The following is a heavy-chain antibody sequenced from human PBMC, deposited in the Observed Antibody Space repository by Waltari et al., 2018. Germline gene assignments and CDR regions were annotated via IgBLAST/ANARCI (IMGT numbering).Heavy chain of an antibody. CDR3: ARQFSSGWYSEY. D-gene: IGHD6-19*01. J-gene: IGHJ4*02. CDR1: GGSFCGYY. Sequence: QVQLQQWGAGLLKPSETLSLTCAVDGGSFCGYYWSWIRQSPGKGQEWIGEINHSGSTNYTPSLKSRVTISVDTSKNQFSLKVSSVTAADTAVYYCARQFSSGWYSEYWGQGTLVTVSS. CDR2: INHSGST. V-gene: IGHV4-34*01.